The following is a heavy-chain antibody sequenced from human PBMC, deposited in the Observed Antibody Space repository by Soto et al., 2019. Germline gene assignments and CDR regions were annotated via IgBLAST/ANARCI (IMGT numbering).Heavy chain of an antibody. CDR3: LKGIRGEYYYYYNGVDV. D-gene: IGHD3-10*01. J-gene: IGHJ6*02. Sequence: GGSLRLSCSASGFTFNKYAMHWVRQAPGTGLEYVSAISDTGGSTFHADAVKGRFTISRDNARDTLFLQMSSLRAEDTAVYYCLKGIRGEYYYYYNGVDVWGQGTTVTVSS. CDR2: ISDTGGST. V-gene: IGHV3-64D*06. CDR1: GFTFNKYA.